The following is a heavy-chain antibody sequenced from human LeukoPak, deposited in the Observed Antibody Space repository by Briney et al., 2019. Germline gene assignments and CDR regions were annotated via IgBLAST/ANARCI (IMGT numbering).Heavy chain of an antibody. D-gene: IGHD3-3*01. CDR3: ARGMYYDFWSGYYYYFDY. Sequence: ASVKVSCTASGGTFSSYAISWVRQAPGQGLEWMGWISAYNGNTNYAQKLQGRVTMTTDTSTSTAYMELRSLRSDDTAVYYCARGMYYDFWSGYYYYFDYWGQGTLVTVSS. CDR1: GGTFSSYA. V-gene: IGHV1-18*01. CDR2: ISAYNGNT. J-gene: IGHJ4*02.